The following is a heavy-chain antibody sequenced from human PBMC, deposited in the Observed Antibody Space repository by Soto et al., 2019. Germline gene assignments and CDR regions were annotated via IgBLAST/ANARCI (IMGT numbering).Heavy chain of an antibody. CDR1: GDSINHYY. Sequence: LSLTCTVSGDSINHYYWSWIRQPPGKRLEWIGYIYYTGSTTYNPSLESRVTMSVDPSRNQFSLKLTSVNAADTAVYYCAKYRRSEAEGFTLDYWGRGTLVTVSS. J-gene: IGHJ4*02. V-gene: IGHV4-59*01. D-gene: IGHD2-2*01. CDR2: IYYTGST. CDR3: AKYRRSEAEGFTLDY.